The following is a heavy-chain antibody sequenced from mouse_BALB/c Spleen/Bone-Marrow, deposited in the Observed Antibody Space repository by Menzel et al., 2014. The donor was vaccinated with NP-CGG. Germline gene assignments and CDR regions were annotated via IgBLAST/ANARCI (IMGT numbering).Heavy chain of an antibody. J-gene: IGHJ2*01. CDR1: GFKIKDTH. V-gene: IGHV14-3*02. D-gene: IGHD2-14*01. Sequence: EVQLQQSGAELVKPGASVKLSCTASGFKIKDTHMHWVRQRPEQGLEWIGRIDPANGDTRYDPKFQGKATITADTSSSTAYLQLSSLTSGDTAVYCCARYRLGTYFDYWGQGTTLTVSS. CDR2: IDPANGDT. CDR3: ARYRLGTYFDY.